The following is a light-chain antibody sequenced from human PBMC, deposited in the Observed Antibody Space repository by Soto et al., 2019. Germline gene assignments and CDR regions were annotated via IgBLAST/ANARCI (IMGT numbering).Light chain of an antibody. CDR2: GAS. V-gene: IGKV3-20*01. J-gene: IGKJ1*01. CDR3: HQYGSSPRT. CDR1: QIVTSDY. Sequence: DIVLTQSPGTLSLSPGERVTLSCRASQIVTSDYLAWYHQEPGQAPRLLIYGASNRATGIPDRFSGSGSGTDVTLSISRLEPGDFGMYFCHQYGSSPRTFGQGTKVEIK.